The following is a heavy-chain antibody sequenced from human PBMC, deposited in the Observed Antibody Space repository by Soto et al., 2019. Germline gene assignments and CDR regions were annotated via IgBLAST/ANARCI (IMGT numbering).Heavy chain of an antibody. Sequence: QVQMVQSGADIKKPGASVKVSCKASGYTFTGHYMHWVRQAPGQGLEWMGWISPNSGDTNYAQRFQGRVTMTRDTSISTAYLELSRLRSDDTAVYYCARLLSDLDYWGQGTLVTVSS. V-gene: IGHV1-2*02. CDR1: GYTFTGHY. J-gene: IGHJ4*02. CDR2: ISPNSGDT. CDR3: ARLLSDLDY.